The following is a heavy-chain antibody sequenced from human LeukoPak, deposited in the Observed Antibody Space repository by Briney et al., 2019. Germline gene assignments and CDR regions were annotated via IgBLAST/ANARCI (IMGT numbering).Heavy chain of an antibody. J-gene: IGHJ6*02. V-gene: IGHV4-39*02. CDR2: IYYSGST. CDR3: AREMGVVTAHGIDV. CDR1: GGSISSISSNNYH. Sequence: PSETLSLTCIVSGGSISSISSNNYHWGWIRQPPGKGLEWIGSIYYSGSTYYNPSLKSRVTISVDTSKNQFSLKLSSVTAADTALYYCAREMGVVTAHGIDVWGQGTTVTISS. D-gene: IGHD4-23*01.